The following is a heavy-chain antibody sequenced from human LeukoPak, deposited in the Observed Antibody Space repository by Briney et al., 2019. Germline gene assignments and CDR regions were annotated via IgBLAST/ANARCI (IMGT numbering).Heavy chain of an antibody. J-gene: IGHJ4*02. Sequence: GGSLRLSCAASGFSFSTYAVSWVRQAPGKGLEWVSGVNGNGGSTSYADSVKGRFTIFRDNSKNTVYLQMNSLRVEDTAVYYCAKSLYGGCDYWGQGTVITVSS. CDR2: VNGNGGST. V-gene: IGHV3-23*01. D-gene: IGHD3-16*02. CDR3: AKSLYGGCDY. CDR1: GFSFSTYA.